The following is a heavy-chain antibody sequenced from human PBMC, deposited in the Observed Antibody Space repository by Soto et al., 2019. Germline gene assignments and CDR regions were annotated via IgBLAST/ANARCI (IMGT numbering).Heavy chain of an antibody. Sequence: WVSLRLSCSASVFTFSSYAMSWVRQAPGKGLEWVSAISGSGGSTYYADSVKGRFTISGDNSKNTLYLQMNSLRAEDTAVYYCAKWSGWFDPWGQGTLVTVS. CDR3: AKWSGWFDP. CDR2: ISGSGGST. J-gene: IGHJ5*02. V-gene: IGHV3-23*01. CDR1: VFTFSSYA.